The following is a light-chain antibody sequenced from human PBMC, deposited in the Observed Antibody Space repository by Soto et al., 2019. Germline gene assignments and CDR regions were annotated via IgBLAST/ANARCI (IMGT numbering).Light chain of an antibody. CDR1: QSINSW. CDR3: QQYKNYLFT. J-gene: IGKJ3*01. CDR2: DAS. Sequence: DIHMTQSPSTLSASLGDRVSITCRASQSINSWLAWYQQKPGKAPKLLIYDASSLQSGVPSRFSGSESGAEFTLTISGLQPDDFATYYCQQYKNYLFTFGPGTKV. V-gene: IGKV1-5*01.